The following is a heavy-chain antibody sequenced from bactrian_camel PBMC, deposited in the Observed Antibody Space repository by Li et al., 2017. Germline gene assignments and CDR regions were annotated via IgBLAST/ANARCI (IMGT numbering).Heavy chain of an antibody. D-gene: IGHD5*01. J-gene: IGHJ6*01. CDR3: VRDLGTTGWYFDN. CDR1: GFTFSRYY. CDR2: INSAGGST. V-gene: IGHV3S40*01. Sequence: DVQLVESGGGLVQPGGSLRLSCAASGFTFSRYYLSWVRQAPGKGLEWVSSINSAGGSTYYADSVQGRFTGSRDNAKNTVYLQMNSVKPEDTAVYYCVRDLGTTGWYFDNWGQGTQVTVS.